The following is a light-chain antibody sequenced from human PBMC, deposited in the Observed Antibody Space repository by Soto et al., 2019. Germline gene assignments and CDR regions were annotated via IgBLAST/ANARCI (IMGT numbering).Light chain of an antibody. CDR1: QSISSW. V-gene: IGKV1-5*01. Sequence: DIQMTQSPSTLSASVGDRVTITCRASQSISSWLAWYQQRPREAPKLLIYGASSLESGVPSRFSGSGSGTEFTLTISSVQPTDFATYYCQQYATSSPTFGQGTKLEI. CDR3: QQYATSSPT. CDR2: GAS. J-gene: IGKJ2*01.